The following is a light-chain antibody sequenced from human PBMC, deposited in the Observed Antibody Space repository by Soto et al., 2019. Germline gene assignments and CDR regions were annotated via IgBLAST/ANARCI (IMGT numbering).Light chain of an antibody. CDR3: SLYTSSSTYV. CDR1: SSDVGSYNR. V-gene: IGLV2-18*01. J-gene: IGLJ1*01. Sequence: QSALTQPPSVSGSPGLSVTISCTGTSSDVGSYNRVSWYQQPPGTGPKLMIYEVSHRPSGVPDRFSGSKSGNTASLTISGLQAEDEADYYSSLYTSSSTYVFGTGTKVTVL. CDR2: EVS.